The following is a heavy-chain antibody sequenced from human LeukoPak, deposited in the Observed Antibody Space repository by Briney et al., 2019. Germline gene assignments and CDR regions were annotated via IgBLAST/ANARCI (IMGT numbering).Heavy chain of an antibody. D-gene: IGHD6-6*01. V-gene: IGHV4-34*01. J-gene: IGHJ4*02. CDR3: ARIIEQLVLDY. CDR2: INHSGYT. CDR1: GGSFSGYY. Sequence: SETLSLTCAVYGGSFSGYYWSWIRQPPGKGLEWIGEINHSGYTNYNPSLKSRVTISVDTSKNQFSLKLSSVTAVDTAVYYCARIIEQLVLDYWGQGTLVTVSS.